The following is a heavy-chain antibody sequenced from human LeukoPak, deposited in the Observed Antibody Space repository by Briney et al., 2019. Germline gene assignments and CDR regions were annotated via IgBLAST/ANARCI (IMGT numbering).Heavy chain of an antibody. D-gene: IGHD3-22*01. CDR3: ARGDYYDRYAFDI. V-gene: IGHV4-59*01. CDR1: GGSISSYY. J-gene: IGHJ3*02. CDR2: IYYSGST. Sequence: SETLSLTCTVSGGSISSYYWSWIRQPPGKGLEWIGYIYYSGSTNYNPSLKSRVTISVDTSKNQFSPKLSSVTAADTAVYYCARGDYYDRYAFDIWGQGTMVTVSS.